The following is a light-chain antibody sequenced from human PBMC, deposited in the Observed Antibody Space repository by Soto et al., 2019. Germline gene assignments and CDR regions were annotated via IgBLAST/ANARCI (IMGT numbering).Light chain of an antibody. CDR3: QQYGSTAPS. V-gene: IGKV3-20*01. CDR1: ESVSNNY. CDR2: CAS. J-gene: IGKJ1*01. Sequence: EIVLTQSPGTLSLSPGERATLSCRASESVSNNYLAWYQRKPGQAPRLLIYCASYRAPDIPYRFSGSGSGTDFTLTIARLEEEDFAVYICQQYGSTAPSFGLGTKVEI.